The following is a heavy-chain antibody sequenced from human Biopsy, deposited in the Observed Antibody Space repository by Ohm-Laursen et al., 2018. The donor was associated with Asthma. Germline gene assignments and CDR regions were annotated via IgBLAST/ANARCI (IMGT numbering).Heavy chain of an antibody. Sequence: SLRLSCSASGFTFSSYGMHWVRQAPGKGLEWVAVISYDGSNKYYADSVKGRFTISRDNSKNTLYLQMNSLRAEDTAVYYCAREGGDYLSGYYYYYGMDVWGQGTTVTVSS. CDR3: AREGGDYLSGYYYYYGMDV. CDR2: ISYDGSNK. D-gene: IGHD4-17*01. J-gene: IGHJ6*02. V-gene: IGHV3-30*03. CDR1: GFTFSSYG.